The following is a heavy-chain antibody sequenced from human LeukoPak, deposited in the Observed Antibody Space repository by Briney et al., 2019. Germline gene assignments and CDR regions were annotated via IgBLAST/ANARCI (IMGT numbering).Heavy chain of an antibody. J-gene: IGHJ4*02. Sequence: GGSLRLSCAASGFTFSSYWMPWVRQAPGKGLVWVSRINSDGSSTSYADSVKGRFTISRDNAKNTLYLQMNSLRAEDTAVYYCARAGRDGYKIGSFDYWGQGTLVTVSS. V-gene: IGHV3-74*01. CDR2: INSDGSST. CDR1: GFTFSSYW. CDR3: ARAGRDGYKIGSFDY. D-gene: IGHD5-24*01.